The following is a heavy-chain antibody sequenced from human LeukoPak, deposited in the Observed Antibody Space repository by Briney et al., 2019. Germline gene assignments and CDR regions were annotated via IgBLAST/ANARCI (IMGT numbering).Heavy chain of an antibody. J-gene: IGHJ4*02. CDR1: GFTVSSNY. V-gene: IGHV3-53*01. CDR2: IYSGGST. D-gene: IGHD5-24*01. CDR3: ARVGRMATTYFDY. Sequence: SGGSLRLSCAASGFTVSSNYMSWVRQAPGKGLEWVSVIYSGGSTYYADSVKGRFTISRDNSKNTLYLQMNSLRAEDTAVYYCARVGRMATTYFDYWGQGTLVTVSS.